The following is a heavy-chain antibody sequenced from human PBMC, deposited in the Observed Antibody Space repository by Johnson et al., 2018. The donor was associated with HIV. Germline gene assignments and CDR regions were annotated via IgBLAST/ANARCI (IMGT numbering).Heavy chain of an antibody. CDR3: ASLPIAARPPTDAFDI. CDR1: GFSVSSSY. V-gene: IGHV3-66*03. Sequence: VQLVESGGGLIQPGGSLRLSCAASGFSVSSSYMSWVRQVPGKGLEWVSVINSGGSTYYADSVKGRFTISRDNSKNTLYLQMNSLRAEDTAVYYCASLPIAARPPTDAFDIWGQGTMVTVSS. D-gene: IGHD6-6*01. CDR2: INSGGST. J-gene: IGHJ3*02.